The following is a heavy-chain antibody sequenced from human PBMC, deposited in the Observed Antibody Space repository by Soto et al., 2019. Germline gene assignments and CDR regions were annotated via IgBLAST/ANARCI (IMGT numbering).Heavy chain of an antibody. CDR1: GGTFSSYA. Sequence: QVQLVQSGAEVKKPGSSVKVSCKASGGTFSSYAISWVRQAPGQGLEWMGGIIPISGTANDAQKFQGRVTITEDESTSTAYMELSSLRSEDTAVYYCARSQGSSTSLAIYYYYYYGMDVWGQGTTVTVSS. CDR2: IIPISGTA. D-gene: IGHD2-2*01. CDR3: ARSQGSSTSLAIYYYYYYGMDV. V-gene: IGHV1-69*01. J-gene: IGHJ6*02.